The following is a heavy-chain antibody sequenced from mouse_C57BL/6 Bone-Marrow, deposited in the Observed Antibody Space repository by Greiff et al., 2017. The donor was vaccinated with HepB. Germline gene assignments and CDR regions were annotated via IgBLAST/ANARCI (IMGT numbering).Heavy chain of an antibody. CDR2: INPSTGGT. CDR3: ARGSSPYYFDY. V-gene: IGHV1-42*01. Sequence: VQLQQSGPELVKPGASVKISCKASGYSFTGYYMNWVKQSPEKSLEWIGEINPSTGGTTYNQKFKAKATLTVDKSSSTAYMQLKSLTSEDSAVYYCARGSSPYYFDYWGQGTTLTVSS. J-gene: IGHJ2*01. D-gene: IGHD1-1*01. CDR1: GYSFTGYY.